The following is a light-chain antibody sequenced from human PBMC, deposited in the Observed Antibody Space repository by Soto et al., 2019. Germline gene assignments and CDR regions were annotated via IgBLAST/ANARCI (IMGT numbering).Light chain of an antibody. CDR2: DVN. Sequence: QSALTQPASVSGSPGQSITVSCTGTSSDLGVYNSVSWYQQHPGQAPKLMLYDVNNRPSGVSDRFSGSKSANTASLTISGLQAEDEADYYCSSYTSSSTPYVFGTGTQLTVL. J-gene: IGLJ1*01. V-gene: IGLV2-14*01. CDR3: SSYTSSSTPYV. CDR1: SSDLGVYNS.